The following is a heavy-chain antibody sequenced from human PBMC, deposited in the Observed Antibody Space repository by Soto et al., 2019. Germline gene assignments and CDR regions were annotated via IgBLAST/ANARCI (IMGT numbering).Heavy chain of an antibody. V-gene: IGHV3-9*01. D-gene: IGHD3-10*01. CDR3: AKAKVRGDAFDL. CDR2: ISWNSGRI. Sequence: EVQLVESGGGLVQPGRSLRLSCAASGFTFDDYAMHWVRQAPGKGLEWVSGISWNSGRIGYADSVKGRFTISRDNAKNSLYLQMNSLRAEDSGLYYCAKAKVRGDAFDLWGQGTMVTVSS. J-gene: IGHJ3*01. CDR1: GFTFDDYA.